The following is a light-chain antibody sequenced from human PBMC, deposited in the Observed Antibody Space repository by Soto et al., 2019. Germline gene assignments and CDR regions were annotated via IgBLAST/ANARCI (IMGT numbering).Light chain of an antibody. CDR2: GAS. Sequence: EIVLTQSPGTLSLSXXXRXXVXCXASQSVSSSYLAWYQHKPGQAPRLLISGASNRAAGIPDRFSGSGSGTDFTLTISRLEPEDFAVYYCQQYGSSPRTFGQGTKVDIK. CDR1: QSVSSSY. CDR3: QQYGSSPRT. J-gene: IGKJ1*01. V-gene: IGKV3-20*01.